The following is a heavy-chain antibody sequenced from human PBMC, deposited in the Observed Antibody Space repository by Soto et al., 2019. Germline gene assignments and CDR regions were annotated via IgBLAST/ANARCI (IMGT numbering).Heavy chain of an antibody. CDR3: ARTSMILTGYTSHNWFDP. Sequence: ASVKVSCKASGYTFTSYDINWVRQATGQGLEWMGWMNPNSGNTGYAQKFQGRVTMTRNTSISTAYMELSSLRSEDTAVYYCARTSMILTGYTSHNWFDPWGQGTLVTVSS. CDR2: MNPNSGNT. CDR1: GYTFTSYD. D-gene: IGHD3-9*01. J-gene: IGHJ5*02. V-gene: IGHV1-8*01.